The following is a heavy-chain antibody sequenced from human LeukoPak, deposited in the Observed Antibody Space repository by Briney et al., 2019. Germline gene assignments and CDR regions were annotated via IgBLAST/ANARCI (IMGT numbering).Heavy chain of an antibody. CDR3: ATVGVYYYYYGMDV. Sequence: GGSLRLSCAASGFTVSSNYMSWVRQAPGKGLEWVSVIYSGGSTYYADSVKGRFTISRDNSKNTLYLQMSSLRAEDTAVYYCATVGVYYYYYGMDVWGQGTTVTVSS. J-gene: IGHJ6*02. CDR2: IYSGGST. V-gene: IGHV3-53*01. CDR1: GFTVSSNY. D-gene: IGHD3-16*01.